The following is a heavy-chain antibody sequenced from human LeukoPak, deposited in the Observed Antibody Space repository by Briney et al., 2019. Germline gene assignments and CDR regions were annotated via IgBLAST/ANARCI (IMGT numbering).Heavy chain of an antibody. D-gene: IGHD2-15*01. CDR3: VRGYCSGGSCFRNNWFES. CDR2: IIHSGST. J-gene: IGHJ5*01. CDR1: GGSFTGYY. Sequence: PETLSLTCAVYGGSFTGYYWTWIRQPPGKGLEWIGEIIHSGSTTYNPSLKSRVTISVDTSKKQFSLSLSSVTAVDTAVYYCVRGYCSGGSCFRNNWFESWGQGTLVTVSS. V-gene: IGHV4-34*01.